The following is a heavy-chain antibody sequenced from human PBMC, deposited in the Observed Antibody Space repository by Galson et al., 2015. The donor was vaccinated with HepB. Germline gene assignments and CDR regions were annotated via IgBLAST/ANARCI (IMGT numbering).Heavy chain of an antibody. J-gene: IGHJ4*02. Sequence: SLRLSCAASGFDFSNYAMSWVRQAPGKGLEWVSTISGSSGHTFYAESVKGQFTISRDNSKNTLYLQLYSLRAEDTAIYYCAKYGRVLGYYDILAAHLDYWGRGTLVTVSS. CDR2: ISGSSGHT. D-gene: IGHD3-9*01. CDR1: GFDFSNYA. V-gene: IGHV3-23*01. CDR3: AKYGRVLGYYDILAAHLDY.